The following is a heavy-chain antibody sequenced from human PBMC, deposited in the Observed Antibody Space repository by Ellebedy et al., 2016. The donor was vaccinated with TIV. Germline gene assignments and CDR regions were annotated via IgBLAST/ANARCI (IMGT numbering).Heavy chain of an antibody. CDR2: LNVASTDT. V-gene: IGHV1-2*02. J-gene: IGHJ4*02. D-gene: IGHD3-22*01. Sequence: AASAKVSCKASGYTFTGYYIHWVRQAPGQGLEWMGWLNVASTDTNYAQRFRDRVTMTRDTSISTAYMDLSRLTSDDTAVYYCARSVMKVVTAAPLGYWGQGTLVTVSS. CDR1: GYTFTGYY. CDR3: ARSVMKVVTAAPLGY.